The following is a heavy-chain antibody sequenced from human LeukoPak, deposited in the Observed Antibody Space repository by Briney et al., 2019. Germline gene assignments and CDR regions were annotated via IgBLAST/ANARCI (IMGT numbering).Heavy chain of an antibody. CDR1: GGSFSTYG. CDR3: ARDLMVRGARGY. Sequence: SVKVSCKASGGSFSTYGTSWVRQAPGQGLEWMGGIIPIIGTPKFAQKFQGRVTITTDEPTTTVYMELSRLRFEDTAVYYCARDLMVRGARGYWGQGTLVTVSS. CDR2: IIPIIGTP. V-gene: IGHV1-69*05. D-gene: IGHD3-10*01. J-gene: IGHJ4*02.